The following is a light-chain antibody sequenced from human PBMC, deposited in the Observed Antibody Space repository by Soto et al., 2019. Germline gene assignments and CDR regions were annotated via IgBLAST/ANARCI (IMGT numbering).Light chain of an antibody. Sequence: EIVLTQSPGTLSLSPGERATPPCRASRRVSSGYLAWYQQKPGQAPRLPIYGASTRATGIPVRFSGSGSATDFTLTISRLEPEDFAVYFCQQHGSSPRTFGQGTKVEIK. CDR1: RRVSSGY. J-gene: IGKJ1*01. CDR2: GAS. CDR3: QQHGSSPRT. V-gene: IGKV3-20*01.